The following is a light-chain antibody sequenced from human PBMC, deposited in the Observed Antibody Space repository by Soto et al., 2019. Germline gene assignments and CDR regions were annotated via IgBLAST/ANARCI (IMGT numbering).Light chain of an antibody. Sequence: QSVLTQPRSVSESPGQSVTISCTGTNSDVGGYNYVSWYQQHPDKAPKLMIFDVNKRPSGVPDRFSGSKSGNTASLTISGLQAEDEADYYCCSYAGTYTVVFGGGTKVTVL. V-gene: IGLV2-11*01. CDR2: DVN. CDR3: CSYAGTYTVV. CDR1: NSDVGGYNY. J-gene: IGLJ2*01.